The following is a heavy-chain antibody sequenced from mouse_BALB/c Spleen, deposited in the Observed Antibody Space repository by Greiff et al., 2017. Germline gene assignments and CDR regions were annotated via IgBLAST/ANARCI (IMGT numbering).Heavy chain of an antibody. Sequence: LVESGAELARPGASVKMSCKASGYTFTSYTMHWVKQRPGQGLEWIGYINPSSGYTNYNQKFKDKATLTADKSSSTAYMQLSSLTSEDSAVYYCARPNSLLGFAYWGQGTLVTVSA. CDR2: INPSSGYT. J-gene: IGHJ3*01. CDR1: GYTFTSYT. V-gene: IGHV1-4*01. D-gene: IGHD1-2*01. CDR3: ARPNSLLGFAY.